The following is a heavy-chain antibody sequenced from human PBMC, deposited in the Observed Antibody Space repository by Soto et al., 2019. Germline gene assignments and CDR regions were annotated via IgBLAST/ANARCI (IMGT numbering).Heavy chain of an antibody. CDR2: IIPIFGTA. Sequence: GASVKVSCKASGGTVSSYAISWVRQAPGQGLEWMGGIIPIFGTANYAQKFQGRVTITADKSTSTAYMELSSLRSEDTAVYYCARVQQQLDVGWLYYYYGMDVWGQGTTVTVSS. D-gene: IGHD6-13*01. V-gene: IGHV1-69*06. CDR3: ARVQQQLDVGWLYYYYGMDV. CDR1: GGTVSSYA. J-gene: IGHJ6*02.